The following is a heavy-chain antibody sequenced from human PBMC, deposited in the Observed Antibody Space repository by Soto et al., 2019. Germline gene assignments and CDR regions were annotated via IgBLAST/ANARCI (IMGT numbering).Heavy chain of an antibody. J-gene: IGHJ4*02. CDR3: ARDYYGSGIDY. CDR1: GFTFSGYG. Sequence: EVQLVESGGGLVQPGGSLRLSCAASGFTFSGYGMNWVRQAPGKGLEWVSYISSSSSTIYYADSVKGRFTVSRDNANNSLYLQMNSLRAEDTAVYYCARDYYGSGIDYWDQGTLVIVSS. CDR2: ISSSSSTI. D-gene: IGHD3-10*01. V-gene: IGHV3-48*01.